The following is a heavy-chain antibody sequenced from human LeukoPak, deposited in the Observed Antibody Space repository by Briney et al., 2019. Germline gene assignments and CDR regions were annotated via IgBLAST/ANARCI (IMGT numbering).Heavy chain of an antibody. J-gene: IGHJ4*02. V-gene: IGHV3-23*01. D-gene: IGHD6-13*01. CDR3: AKPPPGSSSWLFDY. CDR2: ISGNGGST. CDR1: GFTFSTYA. Sequence: GGSLRLSCAASGFTFSTYAMSWVRQAPGKGLEWVSTISGNGGSTYYADSVKGRFTISRENSKNTLYLQMNSLRAEDTAVYYCAKPPPGSSSWLFDYWGQGTLVTVSS.